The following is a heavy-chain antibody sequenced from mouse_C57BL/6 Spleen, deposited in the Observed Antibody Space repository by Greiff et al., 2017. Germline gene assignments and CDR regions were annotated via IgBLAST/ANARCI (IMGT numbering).Heavy chain of an antibody. Sequence: VKLQQPGAELVKPGASVKLSCKASGYTFTSYWMHWVKQRPGQGLEWIGMIHPNSGSTNYNEKFKSKATLTVDKSSSTAYMQLSSLTSEDSAVYYCARYELRGYFDVWGTGTTVTVSS. V-gene: IGHV1-64*01. J-gene: IGHJ1*03. CDR1: GYTFTSYW. CDR2: IHPNSGST. D-gene: IGHD1-1*01. CDR3: ARYELRGYFDV.